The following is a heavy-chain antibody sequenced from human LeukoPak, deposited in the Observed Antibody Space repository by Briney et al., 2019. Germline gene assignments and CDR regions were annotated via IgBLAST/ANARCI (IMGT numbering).Heavy chain of an antibody. CDR1: GFTFSTYA. Sequence: PGGSLRLSCAASGFTFSTYAMSWVRQAPGKGLEWVSAISGTTYYADSVKGWFTISRDNSKNTLYLQMNSLRAEDTAVYYCAKGSYYYDSSGYYIFDYWGQGTLVTVSS. J-gene: IGHJ4*02. D-gene: IGHD3-22*01. V-gene: IGHV3-23*01. CDR3: AKGSYYYDSSGYYIFDY. CDR2: ISGTT.